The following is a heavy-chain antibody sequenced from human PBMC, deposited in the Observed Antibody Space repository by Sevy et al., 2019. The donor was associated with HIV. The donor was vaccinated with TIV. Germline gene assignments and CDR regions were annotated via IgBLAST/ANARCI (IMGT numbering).Heavy chain of an antibody. V-gene: IGHV3-66*02. CDR1: GFTVNDKY. CDR2: IFSSGST. D-gene: IGHD6-19*01. J-gene: IGHJ4*02. CDR3: VSLFLSYRSGWSYFDY. Sequence: GGSLRLSCAISGFTVNDKYIIWVRQAPGKGLEWVSVIFSSGSTYYEDSAKGRFTISRDNSKNTVYLQMNSVRAEDTAVYYCVSLFLSYRSGWSYFDYWGQGTLVTVSS.